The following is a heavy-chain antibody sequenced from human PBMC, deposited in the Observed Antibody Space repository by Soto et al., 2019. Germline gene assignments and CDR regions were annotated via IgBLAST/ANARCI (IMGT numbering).Heavy chain of an antibody. D-gene: IGHD6-13*01. Sequence: QVQLQESGPGLVKPSQALSLTCTVSGGSISSGGYYWSWIRQHPGKGLEWIGYIYYSGSTYYNPALQRRGTISVDTSKNQFSLKLSSVTAADTAVYYCARARTYSRLPTGGLHYYGMDVWGQGTTVTVSS. V-gene: IGHV4-31*03. CDR2: IYYSGST. CDR1: GGSISSGGYY. J-gene: IGHJ6*02. CDR3: ARARTYSRLPTGGLHYYGMDV.